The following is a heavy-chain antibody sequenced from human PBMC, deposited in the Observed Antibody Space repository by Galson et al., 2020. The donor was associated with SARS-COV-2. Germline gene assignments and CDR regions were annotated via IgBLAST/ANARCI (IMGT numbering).Heavy chain of an antibody. CDR1: GFMFNNLA. Sequence: TGGSLRLSCAASGFMFNNLAMHWVRQAPGKGLEWVAIISFDGTTEYEDSVKGRFTISRDTSKNTLFLQMNTLRPEDTAVYYCAREGPDYDSSYFDNWGRGTLVIVSS. CDR2: ISFDGTTE. CDR3: AREGPDYDSSYFDN. J-gene: IGHJ4*01. V-gene: IGHV3-30*03. D-gene: IGHD3-22*01.